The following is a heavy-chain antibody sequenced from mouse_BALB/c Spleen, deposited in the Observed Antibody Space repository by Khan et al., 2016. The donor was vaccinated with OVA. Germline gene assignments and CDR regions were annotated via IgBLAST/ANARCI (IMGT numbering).Heavy chain of an antibody. V-gene: IGHV9-1*02. CDR3: ARGYWYFDV. Sequence: QIQLVQSGPELKKPGETVKISCKTSGYTFTNQGMNWVKQAPGEGLQWMGWINTYTGEPTYADDFKGRFAFSLDTSASTFFLQINNLKNEDMSTYCCARGYWYFDVWGAGTTVTVAS. CDR2: INTYTGEP. CDR1: GYTFTNQG. J-gene: IGHJ1*01.